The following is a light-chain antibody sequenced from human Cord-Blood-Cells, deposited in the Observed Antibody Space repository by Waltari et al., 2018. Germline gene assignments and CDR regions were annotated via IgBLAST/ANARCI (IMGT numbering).Light chain of an antibody. CDR1: QSVSIN. CDR2: GAS. Sequence: EIVLLQSPATLYLSPGERASLSCRASQSVSINLAWYQQKHGQAPRLLIYGASTRATGIPARFIGSGSGTEFTLTISSLQSEDFAVYYCQQYNNWPQTFGQGTKVEIK. V-gene: IGKV3-15*01. CDR3: QQYNNWPQT. J-gene: IGKJ1*01.